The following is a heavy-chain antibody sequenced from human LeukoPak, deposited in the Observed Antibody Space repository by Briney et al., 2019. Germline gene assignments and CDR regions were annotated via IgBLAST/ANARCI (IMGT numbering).Heavy chain of an antibody. CDR3: AKGEAYYYGSGRDY. CDR2: ISGSGGST. J-gene: IGHJ4*02. CDR1: GFTFSSYG. D-gene: IGHD3-10*01. Sequence: PGGSLRLSCAASGFTFSSYGMSWVRQAPGKGLGWVSAISGSGGSTYYADSVKGRFTISRDNSKNTLYLQMNSLRAEDTAVYYCAKGEAYYYGSGRDYWGQGTLVTVSS. V-gene: IGHV3-23*01.